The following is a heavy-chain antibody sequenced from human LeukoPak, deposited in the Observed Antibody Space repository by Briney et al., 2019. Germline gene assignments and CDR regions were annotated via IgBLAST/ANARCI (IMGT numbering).Heavy chain of an antibody. V-gene: IGHV3-30*04. CDR3: AKDRGGYNYYYGMDV. J-gene: IGHJ6*02. CDR2: ISYDGRNK. D-gene: IGHD2-15*01. Sequence: GKSLRLSCGASGFTFSRFGIHWVRQAPGKGLEWVSVISYDGRNKHYADSVKGRFTISRDNSKNTLFLQMNRLRDEDTAVYYCAKDRGGYNYYYGMDVWGQGTTVTVSS. CDR1: GFTFSRFG.